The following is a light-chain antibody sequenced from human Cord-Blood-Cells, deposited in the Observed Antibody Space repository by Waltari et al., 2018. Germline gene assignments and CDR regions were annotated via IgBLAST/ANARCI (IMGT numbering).Light chain of an antibody. CDR3: QEYGSSPRT. J-gene: IGKJ1*01. CDR1: QRVSSSH. V-gene: IGKV3-20*01. Sequence: EIALTQSPGTLSLSPGERATLSCRASQRVSSSHLAGYKQKPGQAPRLLIYGASSRATGIPDRFSGSESGKDFTLTSSRLEPEDFAVYYCQEYGSSPRTFGQGTKVEIK. CDR2: GAS.